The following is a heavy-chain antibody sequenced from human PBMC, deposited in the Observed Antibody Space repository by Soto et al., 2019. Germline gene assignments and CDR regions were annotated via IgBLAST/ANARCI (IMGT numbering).Heavy chain of an antibody. CDR3: ARDIVDGLGDY. CDR2: IIPILGIA. CDR1: GGTFSSYT. J-gene: IGHJ4*02. V-gene: IGHV1-69*08. Sequence: QVQLVQSGAEVKKPGSSVKVSCKASGGTFSSYTISWVRQAPGQGLEWMGRIIPILGIANYAQKFQGRVTITADKSTSTAYMELSSLRSEDTAVYYCARDIVDGLGDYWGQGTLVTVSS. D-gene: IGHD2-8*01.